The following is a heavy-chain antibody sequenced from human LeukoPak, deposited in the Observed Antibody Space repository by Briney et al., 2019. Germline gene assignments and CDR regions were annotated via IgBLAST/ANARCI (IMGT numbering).Heavy chain of an antibody. Sequence: SQTLSLTCTVSGGSISSGDYYWSWIRQPPGKGLEWIGYIYYSGSTYYNPSLKSRVTISLDTSKNQFSLKLSSVTAADTAVYYCARYSDYYDSSGYPHFDYWGQGTLVTVSS. CDR3: ARYSDYYDSSGYPHFDY. J-gene: IGHJ4*02. V-gene: IGHV4-30-4*08. CDR1: GGSISSGDYY. CDR2: IYYSGST. D-gene: IGHD3-22*01.